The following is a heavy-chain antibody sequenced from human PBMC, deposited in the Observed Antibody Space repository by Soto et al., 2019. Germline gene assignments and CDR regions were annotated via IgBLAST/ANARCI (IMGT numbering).Heavy chain of an antibody. CDR3: ATTYLVEAFDI. CDR2: FDPEQGKI. V-gene: IGHV1-24*01. D-gene: IGHD3-10*01. CDR1: GYTLTELS. Sequence: QVQLVQSGAEVKKPGASVKVSCKVSGYTLTELSIHWVRQAPGKGLEWMGGFDPEQGKIIYSQKFLGRVAMTEDTSTDTAYMELSSLRSVDTALYYCATTYLVEAFDILGQGTMVSVSS. J-gene: IGHJ3*02.